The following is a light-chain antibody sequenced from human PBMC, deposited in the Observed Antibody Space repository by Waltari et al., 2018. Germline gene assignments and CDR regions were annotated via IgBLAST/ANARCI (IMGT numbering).Light chain of an antibody. Sequence: QSALTQPPSASGSPGHSVTISCPVTARDVGGFRFASWYQQPPGKAPRLIIYDVIKRPSGVPDRFSGSKSGNTASLTVSGLQPEDEADYFCCSFSGANNVLFGGGTKLTVL. CDR2: DVI. CDR3: CSFSGANNVL. J-gene: IGLJ2*01. CDR1: ARDVGGFRF. V-gene: IGLV2-8*01.